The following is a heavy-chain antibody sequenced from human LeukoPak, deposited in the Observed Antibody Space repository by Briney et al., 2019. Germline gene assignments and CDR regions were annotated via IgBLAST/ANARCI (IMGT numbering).Heavy chain of an antibody. CDR3: ARALGDYYATSVFQAY. Sequence: GASVKVSCKASGYTFTGYYIHWVRQAPGQGLEWMGWISPNSGVTNYAQRFQDTVTMTRDTSINTAYMEVTRLTSDDTAMFYCARALGDYYATSVFQAYWGQGTLVTVSS. J-gene: IGHJ4*02. CDR2: ISPNSGVT. D-gene: IGHD3-10*01. CDR1: GYTFTGYY. V-gene: IGHV1-2*02.